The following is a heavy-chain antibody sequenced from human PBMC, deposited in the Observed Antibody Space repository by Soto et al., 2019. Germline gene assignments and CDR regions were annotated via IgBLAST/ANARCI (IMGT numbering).Heavy chain of an antibody. J-gene: IGHJ3*02. CDR1: GFTLSSYE. D-gene: IGHD3-22*01. V-gene: IGHV3-13*01. Sequence: GGSRRLSCAAYGFTLSSYEMDWVSQAKGKGLEWVSAIGTAGDTYYPGCVKGRFNISRENAKNYLYRQMNSLRAGDTAVYYCARWNSSPYYSDSSGSSYSFDIWGQGTMVTVSS. CDR2: IGTAGDT. CDR3: ARWNSSPYYSDSSGSSYSFDI.